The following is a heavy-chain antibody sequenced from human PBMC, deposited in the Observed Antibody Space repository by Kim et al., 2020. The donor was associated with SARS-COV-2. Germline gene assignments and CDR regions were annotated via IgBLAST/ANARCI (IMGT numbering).Heavy chain of an antibody. D-gene: IGHD2-2*01. J-gene: IGHJ4*02. CDR2: IYYSGST. CDR3: ARGGPSSRYFDY. V-gene: IGHV4-59*13. CDR1: GGSISGDY. Sequence: SETLSLTCTVSGGSISGDYWSWIRQPPGKGLEWIGYIYYSGSTNYNPSLRSRVTMSVDTSKNQFSLKLTSVTAADTAVYYCARGGPSSRYFDYWGQGTLGTVSS.